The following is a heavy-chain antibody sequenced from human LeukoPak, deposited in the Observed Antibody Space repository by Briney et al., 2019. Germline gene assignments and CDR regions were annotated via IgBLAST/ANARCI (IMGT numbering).Heavy chain of an antibody. V-gene: IGHV3-7*01. J-gene: IGHJ4*02. Sequence: GGSLRLSCAASGFTFSSYWMSWVRQAPGKGLGWVANIKQDGSEKYYVDSVKGRFTISRDNAKNPLYLQMNSLRAEDTAVYYCARAGHGYSYGYWYWGQGTLVTVSS. D-gene: IGHD5-18*01. CDR1: GFTFSSYW. CDR3: ARAGHGYSYGYWY. CDR2: IKQDGSEK.